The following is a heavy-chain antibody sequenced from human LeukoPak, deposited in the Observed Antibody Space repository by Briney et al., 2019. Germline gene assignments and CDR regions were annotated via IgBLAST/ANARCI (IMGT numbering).Heavy chain of an antibody. J-gene: IGHJ4*02. D-gene: IGHD6-19*01. CDR3: AREEYRYSSGWYFHFDY. CDR1: GGTFSSYA. V-gene: IGHV1-69*05. CDR2: IIPIFGTA. Sequence: SVKVSCKASGGTFSSYAISWVRQAPGQGLEWMGRIIPIFGTANYAQKFQGRVTITTDESTSTAYMELSSLRSEDTAVYYCAREEYRYSSGWYFHFDYWGQGTLVTVSS.